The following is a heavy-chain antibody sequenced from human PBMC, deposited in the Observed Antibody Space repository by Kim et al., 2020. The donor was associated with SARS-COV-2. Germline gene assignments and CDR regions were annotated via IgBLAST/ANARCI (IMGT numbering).Heavy chain of an antibody. J-gene: IGHJ3*02. Sequence: PSLKSRVTISVDTSKNQFSLKLSSVTAADTAVYYCARLGITMIVVGAFDIWGQGTMVTVSS. V-gene: IGHV4-39*01. D-gene: IGHD3-22*01. CDR3: ARLGITMIVVGAFDI.